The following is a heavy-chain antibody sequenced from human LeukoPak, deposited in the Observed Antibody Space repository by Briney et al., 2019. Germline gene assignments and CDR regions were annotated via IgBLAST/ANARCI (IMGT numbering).Heavy chain of an antibody. CDR3: AKDQMAGGDYFDY. CDR2: VSGNSGST. Sequence: PGGSLRLSCAASGFTFSSYAMSWVRQAPGKGLEWVSAVSGNSGSTYYADSVKGRFTISRDNSKNTLYMQMHSLRAEDTALYYCAKDQMAGGDYFDYWGQGTLVTVSS. CDR1: GFTFSSYA. J-gene: IGHJ4*02. D-gene: IGHD2-8*01. V-gene: IGHV3-23*01.